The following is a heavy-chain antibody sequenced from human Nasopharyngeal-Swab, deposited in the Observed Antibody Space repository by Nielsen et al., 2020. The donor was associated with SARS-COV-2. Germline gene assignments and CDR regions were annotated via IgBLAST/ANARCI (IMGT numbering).Heavy chain of an antibody. CDR2: IYSGGST. Sequence: GESLKVSCAASGFTVSSNYMSWVRQAPGKGLEWVSVIYSGGSTYYADSVKGRFTISRDNSKNTLYPQMNSLRAEDTAVYYCARVCPDWGGFDYWGQGTLVTVSS. J-gene: IGHJ4*02. CDR1: GFTVSSNY. CDR3: ARVCPDWGGFDY. D-gene: IGHD7-27*01. V-gene: IGHV3-53*01.